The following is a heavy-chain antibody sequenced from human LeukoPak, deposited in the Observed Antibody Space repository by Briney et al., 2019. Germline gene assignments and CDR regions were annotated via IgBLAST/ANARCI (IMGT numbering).Heavy chain of an antibody. Sequence: PSETLSLTCNVSGGCISTTNYYWGWIRQPPGKGLEWLGNIHYSGSTYYNPSLQSRVTISVDTSKNQFSLKLSSVTAADTAVYYCARVAGLWFGGYYMDVWGKGTTVTVSS. CDR1: GGCISTTNYY. V-gene: IGHV4-39*07. CDR3: ARVAGLWFGGYYMDV. CDR2: IHYSGST. D-gene: IGHD3-10*01. J-gene: IGHJ6*03.